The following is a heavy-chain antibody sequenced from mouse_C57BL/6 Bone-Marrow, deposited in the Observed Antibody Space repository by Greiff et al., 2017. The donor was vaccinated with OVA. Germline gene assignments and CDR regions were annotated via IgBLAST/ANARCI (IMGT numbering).Heavy chain of an antibody. CDR1: GYTFTSYW. D-gene: IGHD2-12*01. CDR2: IHPNSGST. V-gene: IGHV1-64*01. Sequence: QVQLQQPGAELVKPGASVKLSCKASGYTFTSYWMHWVKQRPGQGLEWIGMIHPNSGSTNYNEKFKSKATLTVEKSSSTAYMQLSSLTSEDAAVYYCAGCDSRFAYWGQGTRVTVSA. CDR3: AGCDSRFAY. J-gene: IGHJ3*01.